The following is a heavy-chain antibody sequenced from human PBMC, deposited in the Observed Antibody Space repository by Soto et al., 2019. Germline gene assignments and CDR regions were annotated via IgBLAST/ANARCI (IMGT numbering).Heavy chain of an antibody. CDR1: GFTVSSNY. CDR3: ARQWLVYNWFDP. CDR2: IYSGGST. J-gene: IGHJ5*02. Sequence: EVQLVESGGGLVQPGGYLRLSCAASGFTVSSNYMSWVRQAPGKGLEWVSVIYSGGSTYYADSVKGRFTISRDNSKNTLYLQMNSLRAEDTAVYYCARQWLVYNWFDPWGQGTLVTVSS. D-gene: IGHD6-19*01. V-gene: IGHV3-66*04.